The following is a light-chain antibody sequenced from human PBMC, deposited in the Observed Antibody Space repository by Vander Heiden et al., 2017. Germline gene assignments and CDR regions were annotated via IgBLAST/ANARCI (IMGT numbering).Light chain of an antibody. CDR2: DVS. J-gene: IGLJ2*01. V-gene: IGLV2-14*01. CDR3: NSYTSSSTRV. Sequence: QSALTQPASVSGSPGQSITISCPGTSSDVGGYNYVSWYQQHPGKAPKLMIYDVSNRPSGVSIRFSGSKSGNTASLTISGLQAEDEADYYCNSYTSSSTRVFGGGTKLTVL. CDR1: SSDVGGYNY.